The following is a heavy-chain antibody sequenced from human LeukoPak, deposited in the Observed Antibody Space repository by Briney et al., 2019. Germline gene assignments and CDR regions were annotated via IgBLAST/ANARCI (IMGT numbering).Heavy chain of an antibody. CDR3: ARDGLQNAFDI. J-gene: IGHJ3*02. Sequence: SLKVSCKASGCTFRSYAISWVRHAPGQGLEWMGGIIPIFGTADYAQKFQGRVTITADESTSTAYMELSSLRSEDTAVYYCARDGLQNAFDIWGQGTMVTVSS. V-gene: IGHV1-69*13. CDR1: GCTFRSYA. CDR2: IIPIFGTA.